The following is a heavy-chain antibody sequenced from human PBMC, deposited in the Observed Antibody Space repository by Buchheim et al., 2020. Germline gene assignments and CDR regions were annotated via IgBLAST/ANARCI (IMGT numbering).Heavy chain of an antibody. V-gene: IGHV3-23*01. D-gene: IGHD2-15*01. CDR3: AKDSRRYCSGGSCYSYWFDP. CDR1: GFTFSSYA. CDR2: ISGSGGST. J-gene: IGHJ5*02. Sequence: EVQLLESGGGLVQPGGSLRLSCAASGFTFSSYAMSWVRQAPGKGLEWVSAISGSGGSTYYADSVKGRFTISRDNSKNTLYLQMNSLRAEDTAVYYCAKDSRRYCSGGSCYSYWFDPWGQGTLVSVSS.